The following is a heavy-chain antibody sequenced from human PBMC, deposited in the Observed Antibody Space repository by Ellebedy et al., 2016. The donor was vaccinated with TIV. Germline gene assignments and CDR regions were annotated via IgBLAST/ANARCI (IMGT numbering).Heavy chain of an antibody. CDR2: VNQSGRT. J-gene: IGHJ4*02. D-gene: IGHD6-19*01. Sequence: SETLSLTCIVSGVSISTYYWSWVRQPPGKGLEWIGEVNQSGRTNYYPSLKSRVTISVDTSKNQFSLRLSSVTAADTAVYYCAEGRSGWYYFDYWGQGTLVTVSS. CDR3: AEGRSGWYYFDY. CDR1: GVSISTYY. V-gene: IGHV4-34*01.